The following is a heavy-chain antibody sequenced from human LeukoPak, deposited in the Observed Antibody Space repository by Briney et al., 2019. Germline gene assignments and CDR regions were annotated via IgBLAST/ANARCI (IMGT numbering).Heavy chain of an antibody. CDR1: GGSIRSYY. V-gene: IGHV4-59*08. D-gene: IGHD2-15*01. J-gene: IGHJ4*02. CDR3: ARHLMLLAPDY. CDR2: IYYSGST. Sequence: SETLSLTCTVSGGSIRSYYWSWIRQPPGKGLEWIGYIYYSGSTNYNPSLKSRVTISVDTSKNQFSLKLSSVTAADTAVYYCARHLMLLAPDYWGQGTLVTVSS.